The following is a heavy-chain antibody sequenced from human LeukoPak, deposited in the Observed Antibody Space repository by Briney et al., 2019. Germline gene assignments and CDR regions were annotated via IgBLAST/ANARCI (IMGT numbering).Heavy chain of an antibody. D-gene: IGHD3-22*01. Sequence: ASVKVSCKASGGTFSSYAISWVRQAPGQGLEWMGWISAYNGNTNYAQKLQCRVTMTTDTSTSTAYMELRSLRSDDTAVYYCARGLDYYDSSGYYYGYWYFDLWGRGTLVTVSS. CDR3: ARGLDYYDSSGYYYGYWYFDL. CDR1: GGTFSSYA. V-gene: IGHV1-18*01. CDR2: ISAYNGNT. J-gene: IGHJ2*01.